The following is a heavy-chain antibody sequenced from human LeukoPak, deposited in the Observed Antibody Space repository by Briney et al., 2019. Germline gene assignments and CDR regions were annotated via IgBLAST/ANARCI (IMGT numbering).Heavy chain of an antibody. CDR1: GFTFSSYS. CDR2: ISSSSNTI. D-gene: IGHD2-15*01. CDR3: ARSLRGLDY. V-gene: IGHV3-48*01. Sequence: GGSLRLSCAASGFTFSSYSMNWVRQAPGKGLEWISYISSSSNTIYYADSVKGRFTISRDSARNSLYLQMNSLRAEDTAVYYCARSLRGLDYWGQGTLVTVSS. J-gene: IGHJ4*02.